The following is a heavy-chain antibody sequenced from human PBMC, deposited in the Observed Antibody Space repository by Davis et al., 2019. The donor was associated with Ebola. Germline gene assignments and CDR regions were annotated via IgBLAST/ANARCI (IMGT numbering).Heavy chain of an antibody. J-gene: IGHJ3*02. D-gene: IGHD3-10*01. CDR2: IIPIFGAA. V-gene: IGHV1-69*13. Sequence: SVKVSCKASGGTFSNYAISWVRQAPGQGLEWMGGIIPIFGAANYAQKFQGRVTISADESTSTAYMELTSLRSEDTAVYYCARDRVARGSYGGDGFDIWGQGTMVTVS. CDR3: ARDRVARGSYGGDGFDI. CDR1: GGTFSNYA.